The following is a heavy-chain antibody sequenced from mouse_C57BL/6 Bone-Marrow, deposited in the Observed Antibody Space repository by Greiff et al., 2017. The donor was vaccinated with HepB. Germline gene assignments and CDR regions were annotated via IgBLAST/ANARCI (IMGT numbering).Heavy chain of an antibody. D-gene: IGHD3-2*02. J-gene: IGHJ3*01. Sequence: QVTLKVSGPGILQPSQTLSLTCSFSGFSLSTFGMGVGWIRQPSGKGLEWLAHIWWDDDKYYNPALKSRLTISKDTSKNQVFLKNANVDTADTATYYCARTAQATTFAYWGQGTLVTVSA. V-gene: IGHV8-8*01. CDR2: IWWDDDK. CDR3: ARTAQATTFAY. CDR1: GFSLSTFGMG.